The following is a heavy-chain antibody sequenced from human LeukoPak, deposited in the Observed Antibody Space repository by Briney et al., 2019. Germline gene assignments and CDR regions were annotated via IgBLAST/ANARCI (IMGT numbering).Heavy chain of an antibody. Sequence: ASVKVSCKASGGTFSSYAISWVRQATGQGLEWMGWMNPNSGNTGYAQKFQGRVTMTRNTSISTAYMELSSLRSEDTAVYYCARARFLEWLFSTDNWFDPWGQGTLVTVSS. D-gene: IGHD3-3*01. CDR2: MNPNSGNT. V-gene: IGHV1-8*02. CDR3: ARARFLEWLFSTDNWFDP. J-gene: IGHJ5*02. CDR1: GGTFSSYA.